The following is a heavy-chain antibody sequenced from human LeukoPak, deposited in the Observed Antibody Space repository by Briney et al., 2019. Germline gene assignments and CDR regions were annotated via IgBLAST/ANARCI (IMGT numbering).Heavy chain of an antibody. V-gene: IGHV4-59*11. CDR2: IYYSGST. CDR1: GGSISSHY. CDR3: TRDRWVGRDGYTAYAFDI. J-gene: IGHJ3*02. Sequence: PSETLSLTCTVSGGSISSHYGSWIRQPPGKGLEWIGDIYYSGSTNYNPSLKSRVTISVDTSKNQFSLKLSSVTAADTAVYYCTRDRWVGRDGYTAYAFDIWGQGIMVTV. D-gene: IGHD5-24*01.